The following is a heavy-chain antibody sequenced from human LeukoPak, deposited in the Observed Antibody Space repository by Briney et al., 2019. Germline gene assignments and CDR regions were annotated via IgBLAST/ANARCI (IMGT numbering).Heavy chain of an antibody. V-gene: IGHV3-7*03. D-gene: IGHD2-15*01. CDR2: IKKGGSEK. J-gene: IGHJ4*02. CDR3: AREGVHCSGRSCLKAY. Sequence: GGSLRLSCAASGFTFSTYWLSWVRQAPGKGLEWVANIKKGGSEKYYMDSVKGRFTISRDNAENSLYLQMNSLRAEDTAVYYCAREGVHCSGRSCLKAYWGQGTQVTVSS. CDR1: GFTFSTYW.